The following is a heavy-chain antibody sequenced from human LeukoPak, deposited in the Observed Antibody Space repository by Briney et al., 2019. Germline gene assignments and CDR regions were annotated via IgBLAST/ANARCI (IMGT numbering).Heavy chain of an antibody. CDR2: INPNSGGT. J-gene: IGHJ4*02. Sequence: ASVKVSCKASGYTFTGYYMHWVRQAPGQGLEWMGWINPNSGGTNYAQKFQGRVTMTRGTSISTAYMELSRLRSDDTAVYYCARSRIAAAGKEFGYWGQGTLVTVSS. CDR1: GYTFTGYY. V-gene: IGHV1-2*02. CDR3: ARSRIAAAGKEFGY. D-gene: IGHD6-13*01.